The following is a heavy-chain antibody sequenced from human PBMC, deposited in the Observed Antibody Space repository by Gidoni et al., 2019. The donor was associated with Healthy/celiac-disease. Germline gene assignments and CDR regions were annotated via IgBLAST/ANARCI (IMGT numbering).Heavy chain of an antibody. J-gene: IGHJ4*02. CDR1: GGSISSSNW. CDR3: ARTGRYYYDSSGYYKAIDY. D-gene: IGHD3-22*01. V-gene: IGHV4-4*02. Sequence: QVQLQESGPGLVKPSGTLSLTCAVSGGSISSSNWWSWVRQHPGKGLEWIGEIYHSGSTNYNPSLKSRVTIAVDKSKNQFSMKLSSVTAADTAVYYCARTGRYYYDSSGYYKAIDYWGQGTLVTVSS. CDR2: IYHSGST.